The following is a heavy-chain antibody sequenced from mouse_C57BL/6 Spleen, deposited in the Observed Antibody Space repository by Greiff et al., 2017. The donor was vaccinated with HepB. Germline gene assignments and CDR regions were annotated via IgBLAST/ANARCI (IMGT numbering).Heavy chain of an antibody. CDR2: IHPNSGST. Sequence: QVQLQQPGAELVKPGASVKLSCKASGYTFTSYWMHWVKQMPGQGHEWIGMIHPNSGSTNYNEKFKSKATLTVDKSSSTAYMQLSSLTSEDSAVYYCATYYSNYVWFAYWGQGTLVTVSA. V-gene: IGHV1-64*01. D-gene: IGHD2-5*01. CDR3: ATYYSNYVWFAY. J-gene: IGHJ3*01. CDR1: GYTFTSYW.